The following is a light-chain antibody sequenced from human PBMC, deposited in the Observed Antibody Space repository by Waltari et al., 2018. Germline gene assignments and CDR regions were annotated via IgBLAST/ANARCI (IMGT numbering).Light chain of an antibody. CDR3: ATWDDSLSGPV. Sequence: QSVLTQAPSESGTPGQTVNISCSGRTSNIGSRFAYWYKQVAGVAPNLFIYQNDRRPSGVPDRFSGSKSGSSASLAITGLRSEDEADYYCATWDDSLSGPVFGGGTKLTVL. V-gene: IGLV1-47*01. CDR2: QND. CDR1: TSNIGSRF. J-gene: IGLJ3*02.